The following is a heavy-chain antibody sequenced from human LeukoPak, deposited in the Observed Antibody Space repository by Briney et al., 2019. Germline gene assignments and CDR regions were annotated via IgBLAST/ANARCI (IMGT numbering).Heavy chain of an antibody. J-gene: IGHJ6*02. CDR3: SRDSLSSCGGDCYSGLDV. D-gene: IGHD2-21*02. CDR2: IKSDGSST. V-gene: IGHV3-74*01. CDR1: GFTFSSYA. Sequence: GGSLRLSCSASGFTFSSYAMHWVRQAPGEALMWVSRIKSDGSSTTYADSVKGRFTISRDNAKNTLYLQMNSLRAEDTAVYYCSRDSLSSCGGDCYSGLDVWGQGTTVTVSS.